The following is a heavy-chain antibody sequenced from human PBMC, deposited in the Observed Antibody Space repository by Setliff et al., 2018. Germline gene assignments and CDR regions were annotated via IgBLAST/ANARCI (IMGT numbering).Heavy chain of an antibody. J-gene: IGHJ6*03. D-gene: IGHD5-18*01. Sequence: ASVKVSCKASGYIFSSYAFSWVRQAPGQGLEWMGWISSYNGKTNYAQKLKGRVTMTTDTSTSTAYMELSSLRSEDTAVYFCAREGVDTRSSTDYRYYMDVWGKGTTVTVSS. CDR3: AREGVDTRSSTDYRYYMDV. CDR1: GYIFSSYA. V-gene: IGHV1-18*01. CDR2: ISSYNGKT.